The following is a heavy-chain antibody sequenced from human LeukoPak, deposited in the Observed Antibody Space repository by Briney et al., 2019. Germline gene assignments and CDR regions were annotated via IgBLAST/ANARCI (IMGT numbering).Heavy chain of an antibody. CDR2: ITNSVDTT. Sequence: GGSLRLSCAASGFTFSSYAMTWVRQAPGKGLEWVSAITNSVDTTYYADSVKGQFTISRDNSKNTLYLQMNRLRAEDTAVYYCARRGAVGATEFDYWGQGTLVSVSS. V-gene: IGHV3-23*01. J-gene: IGHJ4*02. CDR1: GFTFSSYA. D-gene: IGHD1-26*01. CDR3: ARRGAVGATEFDY.